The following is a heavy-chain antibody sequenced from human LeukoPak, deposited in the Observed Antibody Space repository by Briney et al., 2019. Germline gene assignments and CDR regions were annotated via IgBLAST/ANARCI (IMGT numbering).Heavy chain of an antibody. Sequence: PSETLSLTCAVYGGSFRGYYWTWIRQSPGTGLEWIGEINHRGSTNYNPSLKSRVTISVDTSKNQFSLNLSSVTAADTAVYYCARRDIVTTGTIDYWGQGTLVTVSS. CDR2: INHRGST. V-gene: IGHV4-34*01. D-gene: IGHD5-12*01. CDR3: ARRDIVTTGTIDY. CDR1: GGSFRGYY. J-gene: IGHJ4*02.